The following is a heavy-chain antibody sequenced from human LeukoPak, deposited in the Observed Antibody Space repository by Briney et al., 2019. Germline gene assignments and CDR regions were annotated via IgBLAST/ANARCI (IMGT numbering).Heavy chain of an antibody. V-gene: IGHV4-30-2*01. CDR3: ARSPSYNDILTGYFYFDY. CDR1: GDSIGRGGYA. CDR2: IYHSGSA. J-gene: IGHJ4*02. D-gene: IGHD3-9*01. Sequence: PSQTLSLTCAVSGDSIGRGGYAWSWIRQPPGAGLEWIGYIYHSGSAYYGPSLRSRVTMSVDRSKNQFSLKLTSVTAADTAVYYCARSPSYNDILTGYFYFDYWGQGALVTVSS.